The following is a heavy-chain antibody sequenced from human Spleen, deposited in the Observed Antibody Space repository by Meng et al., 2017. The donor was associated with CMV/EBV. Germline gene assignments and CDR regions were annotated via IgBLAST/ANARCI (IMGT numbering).Heavy chain of an antibody. CDR2: IYTSGST. D-gene: IGHD5-18*01. CDR1: GGSISSYY. Sequence: QVQLQESGAGLVKPSETLSLTCTGSGGSISSYYWSWIRQPAGKGLEWIGRIYTSGSTNYNPSLKSRVTMSVDTSKNQFSLKLSSVTAADTAVYYCARDRGYRNSNLFDPWGQGTLGTVSS. V-gene: IGHV4-4*07. J-gene: IGHJ5*02. CDR3: ARDRGYRNSNLFDP.